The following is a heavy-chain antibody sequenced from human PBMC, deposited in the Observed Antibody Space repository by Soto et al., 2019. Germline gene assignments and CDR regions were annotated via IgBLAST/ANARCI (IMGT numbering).Heavy chain of an antibody. J-gene: IGHJ4*02. CDR2: ISGGGDST. CDR1: GFTFSNYA. CDR3: AKERLARGVDY. V-gene: IGHV3-23*01. Sequence: EVQLLDSGGGLVQPGGSLRLSCAASGFTFSNYAMNWVRQAPGKGLEWVLGISGGGDSTYYADSVKGRFTISRDNSKNTLFLQMNSLRAEDTAVYYCAKERLARGVDYWGQGTLVTVSS.